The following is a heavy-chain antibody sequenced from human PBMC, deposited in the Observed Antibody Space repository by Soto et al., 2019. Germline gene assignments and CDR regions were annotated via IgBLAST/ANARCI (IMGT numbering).Heavy chain of an antibody. Sequence: VQLVESGGGLVQPGGSLRLSCAASGFTFSHYGMKWARQAPGRGLEWVTHINSGGGTKSYSDSVKGRFTISRDDAKNTLYLQMNSLRADDTAIYYCARDPEGINDFDYWGQGTLVTVSS. CDR1: GFTFSHYG. V-gene: IGHV3-48*03. D-gene: IGHD2-21*01. CDR2: INSGGGTK. CDR3: ARDPEGINDFDY. J-gene: IGHJ4*02.